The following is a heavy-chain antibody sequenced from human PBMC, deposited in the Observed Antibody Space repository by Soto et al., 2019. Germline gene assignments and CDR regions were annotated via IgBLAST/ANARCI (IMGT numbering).Heavy chain of an antibody. CDR1: GYTFSNYA. J-gene: IGHJ6*02. V-gene: IGHV1-18*04. CDR3: ARAELERGEVGYFGMDV. D-gene: IGHD1-1*01. Sequence: ASVKVSCKTSGYTFSNYAISWVRQAPGQGLEWMGWISSYNSNNGDTKSAQMLQGRVTMTIDTSAPTAYMELSSLRSDDTAVYYCARAELERGEVGYFGMDVWGQGTTVSVSS. CDR2: ISSYNSNNGDT.